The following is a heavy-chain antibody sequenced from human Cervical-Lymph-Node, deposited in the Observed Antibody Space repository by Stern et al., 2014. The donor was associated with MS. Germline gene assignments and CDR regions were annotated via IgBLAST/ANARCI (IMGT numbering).Heavy chain of an antibody. V-gene: IGHV3-74*02. J-gene: IGHJ5*02. CDR2: INGDGSRT. CDR1: GFTFSTYW. Sequence: VQLVESGGDLVQPGGSLRLSCTASGFTFSTYWMHWVRQAPGKGLVWVSRINGDGSRTSYADSVKGRFTSSRDNAKNTLYVQMNSLRVEDTAVYYCARAHVDSWDWFDPWGQGTLVTVSS. D-gene: IGHD5-12*01. CDR3: ARAHVDSWDWFDP.